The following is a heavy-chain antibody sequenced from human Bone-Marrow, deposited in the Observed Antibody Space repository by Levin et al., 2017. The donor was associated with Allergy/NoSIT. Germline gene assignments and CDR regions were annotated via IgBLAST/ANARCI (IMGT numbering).Heavy chain of an antibody. CDR1: GFTFRSYA. J-gene: IGHJ4*02. CDR2: ISDDGSNK. CDR3: ARDLATYSLNYYFDY. D-gene: IGHD2-21*01. V-gene: IGHV3-30-3*01. Sequence: GESLKISCAASGFTFRSYAMHWVRQAPGKGLEWVAVISDDGSNKHYADSVKGRLTISRDNFQNTLYLQMNSLRAEDTAVYYCARDLATYSLNYYFDYWGQGTLVTVSA.